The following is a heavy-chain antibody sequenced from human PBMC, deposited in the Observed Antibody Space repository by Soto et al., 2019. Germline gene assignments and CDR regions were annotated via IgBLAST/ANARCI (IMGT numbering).Heavy chain of an antibody. V-gene: IGHV1-3*05. CDR2: INAGNGNT. Sequence: QVQLVQSGAEEKKPGASVKVSCKASGYTFTSYAMHWVRQAPGQRLEWMGWINAGNGNTKYSQKFQGRVTITRDTSASTANVDPSSLRSEDTAVYYCARDPRYYGRNVWGQGTTVPFSS. CDR3: ARDPRYYGRNV. CDR1: GYTFTSYA. J-gene: IGHJ6*02.